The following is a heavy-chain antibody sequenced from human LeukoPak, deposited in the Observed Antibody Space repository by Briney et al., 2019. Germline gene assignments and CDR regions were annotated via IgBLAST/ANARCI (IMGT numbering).Heavy chain of an antibody. Sequence: ASVKVSCKASGYTFTSYGISWVRQAPGQGLEWMGWISAHNGNTNYAQKLQGRVTMTTDTSTSTAYMELRSLRSDDTAVYYCARDLGYCSGGSCLKGMDVWGQGTTVTVSS. D-gene: IGHD2-15*01. CDR3: ARDLGYCSGGSCLKGMDV. CDR2: ISAHNGNT. CDR1: GYTFTSYG. J-gene: IGHJ6*02. V-gene: IGHV1-18*01.